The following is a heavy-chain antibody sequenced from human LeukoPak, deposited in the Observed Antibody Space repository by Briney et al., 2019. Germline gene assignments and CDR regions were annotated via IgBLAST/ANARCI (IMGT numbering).Heavy chain of an antibody. D-gene: IGHD3-22*01. V-gene: IGHV3-7*01. CDR3: ARGWYYYDSSGPHDY. CDR2: IKQDGSEK. J-gene: IGHJ4*02. Sequence: GGSLRLSCAASGFTFSSYWMSWVRQAPGKGLEWVANIKQDGSEKYYVDSVKGRFTISRGNAKNSLYLQMNSLRAEDTAVYYCARGWYYYDSSGPHDYWGQGTLVTVSS. CDR1: GFTFSSYW.